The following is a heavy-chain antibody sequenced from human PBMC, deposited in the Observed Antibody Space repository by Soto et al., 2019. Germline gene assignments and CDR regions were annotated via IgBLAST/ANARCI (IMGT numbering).Heavy chain of an antibody. CDR1: GFTFSSYA. Sequence: GGSLRLSCAASGFTFSSYAMSWVRQAPGKGLEWVSAISGSGGSTYYADSVKGRFTISRDNSKNTLYLQMNSLRAEDTAVYYCAKASYDSSGYYWVDYRRQGTLVTVSS. CDR3: AKASYDSSGYYWVDY. J-gene: IGHJ4*02. D-gene: IGHD3-22*01. CDR2: ISGSGGST. V-gene: IGHV3-23*01.